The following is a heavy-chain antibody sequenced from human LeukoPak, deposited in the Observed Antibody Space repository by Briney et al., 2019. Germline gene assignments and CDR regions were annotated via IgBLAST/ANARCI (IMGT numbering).Heavy chain of an antibody. J-gene: IGHJ4*02. CDR2: ISGSGRST. V-gene: IGHV3-23*01. CDR1: GFTFSSYA. Sequence: GGSLRLSCAASGFTFSSYAMSWARQAPGRGREWVSAISGSGRSTYYVDSVKGRFTISSDNSKNTLYLQMNSLRAEDTAVYYCAKWGPHYDFWSGYFDYWGQGTLVTVSS. CDR3: AKWGPHYDFWSGYFDY. D-gene: IGHD3-3*01.